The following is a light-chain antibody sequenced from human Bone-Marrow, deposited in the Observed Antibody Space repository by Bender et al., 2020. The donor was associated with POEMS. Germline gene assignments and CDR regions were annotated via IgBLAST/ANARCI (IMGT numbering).Light chain of an antibody. CDR1: NFGTKM. J-gene: IGLJ2*01. V-gene: IGLV3-21*02. CDR3: QVWDSITDHVV. Sequence: SYMVTQPPSVSVAPGQTATITCEGNNFGTKMVHWYQQKSGQAPILVVYDDDDRPSGIPERFSGSKSVNAAKLTISRVEAEDEADYFCQVWDSITDHVVFGGGTKLTVL. CDR2: DDD.